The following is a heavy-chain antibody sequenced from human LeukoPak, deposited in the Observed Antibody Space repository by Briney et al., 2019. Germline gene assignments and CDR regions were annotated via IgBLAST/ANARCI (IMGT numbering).Heavy chain of an antibody. J-gene: IGHJ6*03. CDR2: VSSSSSII. D-gene: IGHD2-15*01. V-gene: IGHV3-48*01. CDR3: ANAAGYCSGHSSYTWFYMDV. CDR1: GFTLSTYS. Sequence: PGGSLRLSCAASGFTLSTYSMNWVRQAPGKGLEWVSYVSSSSSIIYYSDSVKGRFTISRDSAKNSLYLQMNSLRVEDTAVYYCANAAGYCSGHSSYTWFYMDVWGKGTTVTVSS.